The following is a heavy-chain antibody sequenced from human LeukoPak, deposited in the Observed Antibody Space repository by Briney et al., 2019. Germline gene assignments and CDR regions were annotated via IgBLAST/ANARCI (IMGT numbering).Heavy chain of an antibody. V-gene: IGHV4-59*01. D-gene: IGHD3-16*01. CDR3: ARGLRLYYYYGMDV. CDR2: IYYSGST. CDR1: GGSISSYY. J-gene: IGHJ6*02. Sequence: SETLSLTCTVSGGSISSYYWSWIRQPPGKGLEWIGYIYYSGSTNYNPSLKSRVTISVDTSKNQFSLKLSSVTAADTAVYYCARGLRLYYYYGMDVWGQGTTVTVSS.